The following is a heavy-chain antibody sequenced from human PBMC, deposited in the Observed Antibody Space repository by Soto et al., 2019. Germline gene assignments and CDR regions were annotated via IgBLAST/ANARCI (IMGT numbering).Heavy chain of an antibody. CDR2: IIPIFGTA. D-gene: IGHD1-26*01. CDR3: AREGGRHSGGIDY. CDR1: GGTFSSYS. J-gene: IGHJ4*02. Sequence: QVQLVQSGAEVKKPGSSVKVSCKASGGTFSSYSINWVRQAPGQGLEWMGEIIPIFGTANYAQKFQGRVTITADESTSTADMEVSSLRAEDTAVDYCAREGGRHSGGIDYWGQGTLVTVSS. V-gene: IGHV1-69*01.